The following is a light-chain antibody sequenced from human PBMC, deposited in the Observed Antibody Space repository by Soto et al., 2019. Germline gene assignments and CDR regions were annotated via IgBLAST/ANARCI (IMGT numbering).Light chain of an antibody. V-gene: IGLV2-23*01. CDR3: CSYGVNAFFAI. CDR2: EGT. CDR1: SSDIGSYDL. J-gene: IGLJ2*01. Sequence: QSVLTQPASVSGSPGQSITISCTGTSSDIGSYDLVSWYQQHPGKVPRLMICEGTKRPSVVSNRFSGSRSGNTASLAISGLQAEDEADYYCCSYGVNAFFAIFGGGTKVTVL.